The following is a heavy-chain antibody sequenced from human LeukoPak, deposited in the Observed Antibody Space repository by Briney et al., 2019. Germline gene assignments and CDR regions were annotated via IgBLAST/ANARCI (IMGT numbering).Heavy chain of an antibody. D-gene: IGHD6-13*01. V-gene: IGHV3-74*01. J-gene: IGHJ4*02. Sequence: GGSLRLSCAASEFTFSSYWMHWVRQAPGKGLVWVSRIDSGGSRTRYADSVKGRFTITRDNAKNTLYLQMNSLRAEDTAVYYCTRDRVAAAGEFDFWGQGTLFTVSS. CDR3: TRDRVAAAGEFDF. CDR1: EFTFSSYW. CDR2: IDSGGSRT.